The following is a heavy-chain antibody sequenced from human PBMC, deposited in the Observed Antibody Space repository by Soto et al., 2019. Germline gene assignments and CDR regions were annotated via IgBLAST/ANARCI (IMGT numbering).Heavy chain of an antibody. CDR3: ARERGGYDLGDAY. CDR2: ISHSGST. V-gene: IGHV4-59*01. D-gene: IGHD5-12*01. J-gene: IGHJ4*02. CDR1: GDSIRSYY. Sequence: SETLSLTCSVSGDSIRSYYWSWFRQPPGKGLEWIGYISHSGSTKYNPSLKSRVTISVDTSRNQFSLKLSSVTAADTAFYYCARERGGYDLGDAYWGQGTLVTVSS.